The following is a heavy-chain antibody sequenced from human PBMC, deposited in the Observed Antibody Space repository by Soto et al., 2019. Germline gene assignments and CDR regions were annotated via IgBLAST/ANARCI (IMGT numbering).Heavy chain of an antibody. V-gene: IGHV1-8*01. D-gene: IGHD1-1*01. J-gene: IGHJ6*03. CDR1: GYTFTSYD. Sequence: QVQLVQSGAEVKKPGASVKVSCKASGYTFTSYDINWVRQATGQGLEWMGWMNPNSGNTGYAQKYQGRVNMTRNTSISTAYMELSSRRSEDTAVYYCARVVLGATGTQYYYYMDVWGKGTTVTVSS. CDR2: MNPNSGNT. CDR3: ARVVLGATGTQYYYYMDV.